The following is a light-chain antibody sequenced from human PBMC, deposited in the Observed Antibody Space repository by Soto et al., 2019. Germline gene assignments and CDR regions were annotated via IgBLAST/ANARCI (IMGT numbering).Light chain of an antibody. CDR3: QQYDSWRWT. V-gene: IGKV3-15*01. J-gene: IGKJ1*01. CDR2: GAS. Sequence: EIVMTQSPASLSVSPGERVTLSCRTSRSVSSGLAWYQQKPGQAPRLLIYGASIKATGIPARFSGSGSGTEFNLTISSLQSEDVAVYYCQQYDSWRWTFGQGTKVEIK. CDR1: RSVSSG.